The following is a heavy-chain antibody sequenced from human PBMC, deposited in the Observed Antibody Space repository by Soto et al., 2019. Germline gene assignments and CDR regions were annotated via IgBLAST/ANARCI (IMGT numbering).Heavy chain of an antibody. CDR2: ISWNSGNI. D-gene: IGHD2-15*01. V-gene: IGHV3-9*01. J-gene: IGHJ4*02. Sequence: VQLEESGGALVQPGRSLRLSCAASGFTFDDYAMYWVRQVLGKGLEWVSSISWNSGNIDYADSVKGRFTTSRDNAENSLYXXXXXXXPXXXAXXXXXXXXXXXXXGTPFDYWGQGTLVTVSS. CDR3: XXXXXXXXXGTPFDY. CDR1: GFTFDDYA.